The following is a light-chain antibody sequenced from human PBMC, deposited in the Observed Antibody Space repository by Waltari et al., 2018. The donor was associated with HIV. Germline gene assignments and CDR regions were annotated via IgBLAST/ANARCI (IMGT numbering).Light chain of an antibody. CDR1: QSVGSY. Sequence: EIVLTQSPSTLSLSPGERATLSCRASQSVGSYLAWYQQKPGQPPRLLIYDASNRATGIPARFSGSGSGTDFTLTISSLEPEDFAIYYCQQRGTWPLFGGGTKVEIK. CDR2: DAS. V-gene: IGKV3-11*01. J-gene: IGKJ4*01. CDR3: QQRGTWPL.